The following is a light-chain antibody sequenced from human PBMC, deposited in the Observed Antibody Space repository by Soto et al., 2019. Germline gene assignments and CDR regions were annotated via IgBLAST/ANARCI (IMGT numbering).Light chain of an antibody. V-gene: IGLV1-44*01. J-gene: IGLJ7*01. CDR2: NND. CDR1: SSNIAGNT. Sequence: QSALTQPPSLSGTPGQRVTISCSGSSSNIAGNTVRWYQHLPGTAPKLLIYNNDQRPSGVPGRFSASTSGTSASLAISGLQSDDEADYYCATWDDALNAAVFGGGTQLTVL. CDR3: ATWDDALNAAV.